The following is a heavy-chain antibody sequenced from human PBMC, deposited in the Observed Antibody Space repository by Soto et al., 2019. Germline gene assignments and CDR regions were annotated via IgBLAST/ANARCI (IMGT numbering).Heavy chain of an antibody. D-gene: IGHD6-19*01. CDR3: ARDTVSVAGPDAFDI. J-gene: IGHJ3*02. CDR2: IWYDGSNK. V-gene: IGHV3-33*01. Sequence: QVQLVESGGGVVQPGRSLRLSCAASGFTFSSYGMHWVRQAPGKGLEWVAVIWYDGSNKYYADSVKGRFTISRDNSKNTLYLQMNSLRAEDTAVYYCARDTVSVAGPDAFDILGQGTIVTV. CDR1: GFTFSSYG.